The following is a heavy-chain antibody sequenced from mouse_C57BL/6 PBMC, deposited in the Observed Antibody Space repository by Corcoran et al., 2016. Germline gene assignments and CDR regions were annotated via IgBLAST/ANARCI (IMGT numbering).Heavy chain of an antibody. CDR2: IYPGDGDT. D-gene: IGHD2-4*01. Sequence: QVQLQQSGAELVKPGASVKISCKASGYAFSSYWMNWVKQRPGKGLEWIGQIYPGDGDTNYNRKFKGKATLTADKSSSTAYMQLSSLTSEDSAVYFCARYRDDYDGRSFAYWGQGTLVTVSA. J-gene: IGHJ3*01. CDR3: ARYRDDYDGRSFAY. V-gene: IGHV1-80*01. CDR1: GYAFSSYW.